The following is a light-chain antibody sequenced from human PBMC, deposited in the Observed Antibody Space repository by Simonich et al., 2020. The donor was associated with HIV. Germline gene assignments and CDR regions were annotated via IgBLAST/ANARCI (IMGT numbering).Light chain of an antibody. J-gene: IGKJ2*01. CDR1: QSVLYSSNNKNY. CDR3: QQYYGTPYT. V-gene: IGKV4-1*01. CDR2: WAS. Sequence: DIVMTQSPDSLAVSLGERATINCKSSQSVLYSSNNKNYLAGYPQKPGQPPKLLIYWASTRESGVPDRFSGSGSGTDFTLTISSLQAEDVAVYYCQQYYGTPYTFGQGTKVEI.